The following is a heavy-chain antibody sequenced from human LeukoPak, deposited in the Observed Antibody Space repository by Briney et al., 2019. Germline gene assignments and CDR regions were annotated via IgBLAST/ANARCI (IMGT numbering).Heavy chain of an antibody. CDR1: GFIFTSYA. V-gene: IGHV3-23*01. D-gene: IGHD6-19*01. J-gene: IGHJ4*02. CDR2: TSGSGGAT. Sequence: SGGPLRLFCAASGFIFTSYAISWVRQAPGKGLEGVSATSGSGGATYYADSVKGRFTISRDSSKNTLYLQMNSLRTEDTAVYYCAKQGGLAVAVRRDLYYFDYWGQGSLVTVSS. CDR3: AKQGGLAVAVRRDLYYFDY.